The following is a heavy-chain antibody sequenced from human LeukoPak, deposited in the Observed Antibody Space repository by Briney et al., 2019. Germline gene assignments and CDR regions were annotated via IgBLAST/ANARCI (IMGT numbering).Heavy chain of an antibody. J-gene: IGHJ4*02. D-gene: IGHD1-26*01. CDR3: ARTYERELDY. V-gene: IGHV3-48*01. CDR2: ISIFSTTI. Sequence: GGSLRLSSAASGFTFSSYHMNWVRQAPGKGLEWVSYISIFSTTIYYADSLKGRFTISRDDANNLVFLQMNSLRAEDTAVYYCARTYERELDYWGQGTLVTVSS. CDR1: GFTFSSYH.